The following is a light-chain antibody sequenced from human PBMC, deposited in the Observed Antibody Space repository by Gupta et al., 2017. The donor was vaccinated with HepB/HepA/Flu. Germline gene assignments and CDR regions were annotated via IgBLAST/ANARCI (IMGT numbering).Light chain of an antibody. CDR2: GNS. CDR1: SSNIGQGYD. V-gene: IGLV1-40*01. Sequence: QSVLTQPPSVSRAPGQRVTISCTGSSSNIGQGYDVHWYQQLPGTAPKLLIYGNSNRPSGVPDRFSGSKSGTSASLAITGLQAEDEADYYCQSYDSSLSGYNYVFGTGTKVTVL. J-gene: IGLJ1*01. CDR3: QSYDSSLSGYNYV.